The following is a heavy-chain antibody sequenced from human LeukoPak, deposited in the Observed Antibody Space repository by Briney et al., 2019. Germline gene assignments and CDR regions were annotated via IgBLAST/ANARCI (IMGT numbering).Heavy chain of an antibody. CDR3: ARGGSGSGNYYHPVSGGYWFDP. J-gene: IGHJ5*02. Sequence: ASVKVSCKASGYTFTSCYMHWVRQAPGQGLEWMGIINPSGGSTSYAQKFQGRVTITADDSTSTAYMDLSSLRSEDTAVYYCARGGSGSGNYYHPVSGGYWFDPWGQGTLVTVSS. V-gene: IGHV1-46*01. CDR2: INPSGGST. CDR1: GYTFTSCY. D-gene: IGHD3-10*01.